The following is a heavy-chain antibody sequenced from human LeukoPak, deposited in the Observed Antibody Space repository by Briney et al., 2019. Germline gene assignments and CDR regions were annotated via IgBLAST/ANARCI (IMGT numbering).Heavy chain of an antibody. Sequence: GGSLRLSCAASGFTFSSYWMSWVRQAPGKGLEWVANIRQDGSEKYYVDSVKGRFTISRDNAKNSLYLQMNSLRAEDTAVYYCAKDPRRYSRTGGYFDYWGQGTLVTVSS. CDR3: AKDPRRYSRTGGYFDY. J-gene: IGHJ4*02. D-gene: IGHD6-13*01. V-gene: IGHV3-7*01. CDR2: IRQDGSEK. CDR1: GFTFSSYW.